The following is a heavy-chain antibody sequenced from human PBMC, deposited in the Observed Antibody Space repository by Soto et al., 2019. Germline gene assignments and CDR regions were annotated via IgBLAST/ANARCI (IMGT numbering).Heavy chain of an antibody. Sequence: QITLKESGPTLVKPTQTLTLTCTFSGFSLSTSGVGVGWIRQPPGKDLEWLAVIYWDDSKTYSPSLKSRLTITKDTSRDQVVLTMTNMDPVDTATYYCAHKGSGSRAIDYWGQGALVTVSS. V-gene: IGHV2-5*02. CDR3: AHKGSGSRAIDY. CDR2: IYWDDSK. D-gene: IGHD3-10*01. CDR1: GFSLSTSGVG. J-gene: IGHJ4*02.